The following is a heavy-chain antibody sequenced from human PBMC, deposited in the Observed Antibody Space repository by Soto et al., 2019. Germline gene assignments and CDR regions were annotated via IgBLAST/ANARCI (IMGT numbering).Heavy chain of an antibody. D-gene: IGHD4-17*01. J-gene: IGHJ4*02. CDR2: ISRSRSVI. V-gene: IGHV3-23*01. CDR1: GFAFSNYA. Sequence: EVQLLESGGDLVQPGGSLRLSCAASGFAFSNYAVTWVRQAQGKGLEWVSSISRSRSVIYYADSVRGRFIISRDNSKNMLYLQMNSLRAEDTARYYCAKDPNGDYIGEFDAWGQGTLVTVSS. CDR3: AKDPNGDYIGEFDA.